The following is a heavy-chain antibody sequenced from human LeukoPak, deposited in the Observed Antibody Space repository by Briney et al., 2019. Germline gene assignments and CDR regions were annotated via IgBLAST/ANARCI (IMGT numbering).Heavy chain of an antibody. Sequence: ASVKVSCKASGYSFTRYCMHWVRQAPGQGLEWMGIINPSGGSTSYAQKFQGRVTMTRDTSTSTVYMELSSLRSEDTAVYYCARGGYYCSGGSCSRPYYMDVWGKGTTVTISS. D-gene: IGHD2-15*01. CDR3: ARGGYYCSGGSCSRPYYMDV. CDR1: GYSFTRYC. V-gene: IGHV1-46*01. J-gene: IGHJ6*03. CDR2: INPSGGST.